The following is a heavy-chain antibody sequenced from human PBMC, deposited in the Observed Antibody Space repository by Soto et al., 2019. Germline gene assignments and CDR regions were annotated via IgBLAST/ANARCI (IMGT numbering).Heavy chain of an antibody. CDR3: AKATPIWFGELLSPYYYYYGMDV. CDR2: ISHDGSNK. J-gene: IGHJ6*02. CDR1: GFTFSSYG. V-gene: IGHV3-30*18. Sequence: PGGSLRLSCAASGFTFSSYGMHWVRQAPGKGLEWVAVISHDGSNKYYADSVKGRFTISRDNSKNTLYLQMNSLRAEDTAVYYCAKATPIWFGELLSPYYYYYGMDVWGQGTTVTVSS. D-gene: IGHD3-10*01.